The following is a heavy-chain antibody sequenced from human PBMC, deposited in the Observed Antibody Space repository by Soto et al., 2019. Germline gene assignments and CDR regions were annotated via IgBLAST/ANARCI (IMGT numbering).Heavy chain of an antibody. Sequence: QIILKESGPTLVRPTQTLTLTCTFSGFSLTTGGVVVGWIRQPPGKALEWLALIFWDDDERYTPSLRSRLTNTKDTSKSQVALRMTNRDPGDTGTYFCAHQTWFGELSFDYWGQGILVTVSS. J-gene: IGHJ4*02. V-gene: IGHV2-5*02. CDR1: GFSLTTGGVV. CDR3: AHQTWFGELSFDY. D-gene: IGHD3-10*01. CDR2: IFWDDDE.